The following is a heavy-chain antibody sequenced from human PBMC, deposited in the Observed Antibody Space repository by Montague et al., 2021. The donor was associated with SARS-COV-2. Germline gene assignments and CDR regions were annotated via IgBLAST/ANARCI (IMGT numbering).Heavy chain of an antibody. CDR1: GGSFSGYY. D-gene: IGHD2-2*01. CDR3: TREGYQVLWSDYYYYGMDV. J-gene: IGHJ6*02. CDR2: ITHSGGT. V-gene: IGHV4-34*01. Sequence: SETLSLTCAVYGGSFSGYYWSWIRQPPGKGLEWIGEITHSGGTNXXPSLKSRVTISVDTSKNQFSLKMSSVTAADTAVYYCTREGYQVLWSDYYYYGMDVWGQGTTVTVSS.